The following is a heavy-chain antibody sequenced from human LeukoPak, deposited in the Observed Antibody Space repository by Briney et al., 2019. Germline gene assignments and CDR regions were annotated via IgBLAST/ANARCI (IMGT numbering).Heavy chain of an antibody. J-gene: IGHJ2*01. D-gene: IGHD3-16*01. CDR2: IYYSGSA. CDR1: GGSINSGGYY. CDR3: ARGVLGDFDL. Sequence: SETLSLTCTLSGGSINSGGYYWSWIRQHPGKGLEWIGYIYYSGSAYYNPSLKSRVTISVDTSKNQISLKLGSVTAADTGVYYCARGVLGDFDLWGRGTLVTVSS. V-gene: IGHV4-31*03.